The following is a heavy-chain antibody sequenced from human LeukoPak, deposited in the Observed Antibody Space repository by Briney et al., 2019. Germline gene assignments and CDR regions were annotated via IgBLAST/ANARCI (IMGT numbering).Heavy chain of an antibody. J-gene: IGHJ4*02. CDR3: AKDIGWLYYFDY. V-gene: IGHV3-43*02. D-gene: IGHD3-22*01. CDR1: GFTFDDYA. Sequence: GGSLILSCAASGFTFDDYAMHWVRQAPGKGLEWVSLISGDGGSTYYADSVKGRFTISRDNSKNSLCLQMNSLRTEDTALYYCAKDIGWLYYFDYWGQGTLVTVSS. CDR2: ISGDGGST.